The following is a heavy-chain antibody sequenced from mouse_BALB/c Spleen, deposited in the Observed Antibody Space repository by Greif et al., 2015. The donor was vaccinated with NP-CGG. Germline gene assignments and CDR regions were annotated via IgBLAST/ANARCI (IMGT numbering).Heavy chain of an antibody. D-gene: IGHD2-10*02. CDR1: GYTFTSYW. Sequence: QVQLQQSGAELAKPGASVKMSCKASGYTFTSYWMHWVKQRPGQGLEWIGYINPSTGYTEYNQKFKDKATLTADKSSSTAYMQLSSLTSEDSAVYYCAREYGNYLLYFDYWGQGTTLTVSS. CDR3: AREYGNYLLYFDY. CDR2: INPSTGYT. V-gene: IGHV1-7*01. J-gene: IGHJ2*01.